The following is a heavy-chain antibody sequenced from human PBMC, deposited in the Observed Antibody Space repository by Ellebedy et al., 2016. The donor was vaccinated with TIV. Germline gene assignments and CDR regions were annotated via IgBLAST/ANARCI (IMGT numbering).Heavy chain of an antibody. J-gene: IGHJ3*01. V-gene: IGHV3-7*03. CDR3: ARDPAGRTWGAFDL. CDR1: GFSFSNYW. Sequence: PGGSLRLSCAASGFSFSNYWMTWVRQAPGQGLEWVANINQEGSEEQYVDSVKGRFTISRDNAKNSLYLQMSSLRAEDTAVYYCARDPAGRTWGAFDLWGQGTMATVSS. D-gene: IGHD1-26*01. CDR2: INQEGSEE.